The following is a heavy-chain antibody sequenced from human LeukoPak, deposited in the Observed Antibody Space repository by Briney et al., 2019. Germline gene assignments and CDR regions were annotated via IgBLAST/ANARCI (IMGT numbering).Heavy chain of an antibody. CDR3: ARDKDYGFDH. CDR2: IGSSSTTI. J-gene: IGHJ4*02. D-gene: IGHD4-17*01. V-gene: IGHV3-48*02. Sequence: GGSLRLSCAASGFTFSSYSMNWVSQAPGKGLGWVSYIGSSSTTIYYADSVKGRFTISRDKPKNSLYLQMNSLRDEDTAVYYRARDKDYGFDHWGEGTLVTLPS. CDR1: GFTFSSYS.